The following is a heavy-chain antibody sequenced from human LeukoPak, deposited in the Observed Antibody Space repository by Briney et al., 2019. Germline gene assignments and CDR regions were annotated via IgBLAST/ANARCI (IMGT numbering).Heavy chain of an antibody. CDR2: ISSSSSTI. CDR1: GFTFSSYA. D-gene: IGHD2-2*01. V-gene: IGHV3-48*04. J-gene: IGHJ4*02. CDR3: AREYPPRGSTSAPYRAPLDY. Sequence: PGGSLRLSCAASGFTFSSYAMNWVRQAPGKGLEWVSYISSSSSTIYYADSVKGRFTISRDNAKNSLYLQMNSLRAEDTAVYYCAREYPPRGSTSAPYRAPLDYWGQGTLVTVSS.